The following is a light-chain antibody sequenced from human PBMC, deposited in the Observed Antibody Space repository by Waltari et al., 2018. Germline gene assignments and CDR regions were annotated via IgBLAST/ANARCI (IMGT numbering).Light chain of an antibody. CDR2: DVT. CDR1: SSDVGGYKN. V-gene: IGLV2-11*01. CDR3: CSFAGSYTWV. J-gene: IGLJ3*02. Sequence: QSALTQPRSVSGSPGQSVTISCTGTSSDVGGYKNVSWYQQHPGEAPKLIFYDVTKRPSGVPDRFSGSKSGNTASLTISGLQAEDEADYYCCSFAGSYTWVFGGGTKVTVL.